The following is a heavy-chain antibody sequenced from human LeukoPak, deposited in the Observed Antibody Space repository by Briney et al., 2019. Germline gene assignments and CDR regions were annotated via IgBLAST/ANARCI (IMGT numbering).Heavy chain of an antibody. CDR3: ARGGPCSGGSCYFFWRFQNWFDP. D-gene: IGHD2-15*01. Sequence: ASVKVSCKASGYTFTSYDISWVRQATGQGLEWMGWMNPNSGNTGYAQKFQGRVTITRNTSISTAYMELSSLRSEDTAVYYCARGGPCSGGSCYFFWRFQNWFDPWGQGTLVTVSS. CDR2: MNPNSGNT. V-gene: IGHV1-8*03. CDR1: GYTFTSYD. J-gene: IGHJ5*02.